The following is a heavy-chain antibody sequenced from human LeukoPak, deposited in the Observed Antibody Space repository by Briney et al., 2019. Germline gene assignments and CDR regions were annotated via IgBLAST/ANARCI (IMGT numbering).Heavy chain of an antibody. J-gene: IGHJ4*02. CDR3: SRQVVGNDY. V-gene: IGHV4-34*01. D-gene: IGHD3-22*01. Sequence: SETLSLTCAVYGESSFSSYYWSWIRQTPGGALEWIGEINHSGYTNYNPSLKSRVTLSIDTSKNHFSLRVTSVTAADTAVYYCSRQVVGNDYWGQGTLVTVSS. CDR1: GESSFSSYY. CDR2: INHSGYT.